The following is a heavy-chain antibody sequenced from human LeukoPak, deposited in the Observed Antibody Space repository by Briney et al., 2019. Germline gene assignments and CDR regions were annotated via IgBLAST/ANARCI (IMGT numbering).Heavy chain of an antibody. V-gene: IGHV3-66*01. J-gene: IGHJ5*02. CDR1: GFTVSSNY. CDR3: ARDLPVRGIPGWFDP. CDR2: IYSGGST. D-gene: IGHD3-10*01. Sequence: PGGSLRLSCAVSGFTVSSNYMSWVRQAPGKGLEWVSVIYSGGSTYYADPVKGRFTISRDNSKNTLYLQMNSLRAEDTAVYYCARDLPVRGIPGWFDPWGQGTLVTVSS.